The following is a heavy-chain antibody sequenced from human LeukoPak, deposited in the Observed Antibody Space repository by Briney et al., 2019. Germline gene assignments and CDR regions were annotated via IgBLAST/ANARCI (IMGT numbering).Heavy chain of an antibody. J-gene: IGHJ5*02. Sequence: GASVKVSCKASEYTFTDYFIHWVRQAPGQGLEWMGWINPYSGGTNYAQRFQGRVTMTRDTSISTAFMELRSLRSDDTAVYYCARGSYDTSGYYRGDWFDPWGQGTLVTVSS. D-gene: IGHD3-22*01. V-gene: IGHV1-2*02. CDR1: EYTFTDYF. CDR3: ARGSYDTSGYYRGDWFDP. CDR2: INPYSGGT.